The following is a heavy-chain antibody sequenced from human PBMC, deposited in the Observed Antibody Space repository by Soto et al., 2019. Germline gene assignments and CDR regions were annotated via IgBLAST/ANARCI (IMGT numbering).Heavy chain of an antibody. V-gene: IGHV4-59*08. CDR3: AGLRYFDWLADKDGGYYYGMDV. CDR1: GXSISSYY. Sequence: SETLSLTCTVSGXSISSYYWSWIRQPPGKGLEWIGYIYYSGSTNYNPSLKSRVTISVDTSKNQFSLKLSSVTAADTAVYYCAGLRYFDWLADKDGGYYYGMDVWGQGTTVTVSS. J-gene: IGHJ6*02. CDR2: IYYSGST. D-gene: IGHD3-9*01.